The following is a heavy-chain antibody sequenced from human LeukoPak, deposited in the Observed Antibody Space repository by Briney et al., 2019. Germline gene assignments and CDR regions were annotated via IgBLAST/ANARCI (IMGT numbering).Heavy chain of an antibody. CDR2: IYWDDDK. V-gene: IGHV2-5*02. J-gene: IGHJ5*02. CDR3: AHRRGYDFYDSTGYFSS. CDR1: GVSLSTRGVG. D-gene: IGHD3-22*01. Sequence: ESGPTLLQPTAPLTLTSTLSGVSLSTRGVGVGWIRQPPGKALESLALIYWDDDKRYSPSLQNRLTISQDTSKSQVVLTMTSMDPVDTATYYCAHRRGYDFYDSTGYFSSWGQGILVTVSS.